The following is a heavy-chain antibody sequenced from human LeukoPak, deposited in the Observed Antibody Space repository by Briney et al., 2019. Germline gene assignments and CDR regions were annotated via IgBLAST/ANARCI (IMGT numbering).Heavy chain of an antibody. Sequence: PGGSLRLSCAASGFTFDDYGMSWVRQAPGKGLEWVSGINWNGGSTGYADSVKGRFTISRDNAKNSLYLQMNSLRAGDTALYYCARDLVDSSGSNWFDPWGQGTLVTVSS. J-gene: IGHJ5*02. V-gene: IGHV3-20*04. D-gene: IGHD6-19*01. CDR3: ARDLVDSSGSNWFDP. CDR1: GFTFDDYG. CDR2: INWNGGST.